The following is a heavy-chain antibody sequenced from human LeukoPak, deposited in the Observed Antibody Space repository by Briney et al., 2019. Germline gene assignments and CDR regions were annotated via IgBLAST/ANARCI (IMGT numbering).Heavy chain of an antibody. J-gene: IGHJ4*02. D-gene: IGHD3-22*01. CDR3: AKNYYDSSGYYGPVDY. CDR1: GFTFDDYA. V-gene: IGHV3-9*01. CDR2: ISWNSGSI. Sequence: GRSLRLSCAASGFTFDDYAMHWVRQAPGKGLGWVSGISWNSGSIGYADSVKGRFTISRDNAKNSLYLQMNSLRAEDTALYYCAKNYYDSSGYYGPVDYWGQGTLVTVSS.